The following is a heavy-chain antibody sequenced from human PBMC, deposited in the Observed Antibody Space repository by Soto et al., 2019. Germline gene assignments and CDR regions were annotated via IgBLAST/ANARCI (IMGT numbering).Heavy chain of an antibody. CDR1: GGSISSSNW. Sequence: SETLSLTCAVSGGSISSSNWWSWVRQPPGKGLEWIGEIYHSGSTNYNPSLKSRVTISVDKSKNQFSLKLSSVTAADTAVYYCARDRPTSRAARQDYYYGMDVWGPGTTVTVSS. CDR2: IYHSGST. V-gene: IGHV4-4*02. D-gene: IGHD6-6*01. CDR3: ARDRPTSRAARQDYYYGMDV. J-gene: IGHJ6*02.